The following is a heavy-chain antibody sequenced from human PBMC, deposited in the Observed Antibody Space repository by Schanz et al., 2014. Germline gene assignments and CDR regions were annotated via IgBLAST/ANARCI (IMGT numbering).Heavy chain of an antibody. CDR3: VRDTDYHFDY. V-gene: IGHV3-74*01. CDR2: TSNDGSFT. Sequence: VQLVESGGGVVRPWRSLRLSCAASGFTFSDSWMHWVRQAPGKGLVWVSRTSNDGSFTTFADSVKGRFTISRDNAKNTLYLQMNSLRAEDTAVYYCVRDTDYHFDYWGQGTLVTVSS. D-gene: IGHD4-17*01. CDR1: GFTFSDSW. J-gene: IGHJ4*02.